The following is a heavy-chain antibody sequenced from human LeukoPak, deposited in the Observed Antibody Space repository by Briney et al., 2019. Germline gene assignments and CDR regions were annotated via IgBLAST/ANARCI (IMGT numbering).Heavy chain of an antibody. Sequence: ASVKVSCKASGYTFTSYDINWVRQATGQGLEWMGWMNPNSGNTGYAQKFQGRVTMTRNTSISTAYMELSSLRSEDTAVYYCAIPCDSSGYYQEIKSDYWGQGTLVTVSS. CDR3: AIPCDSSGYYQEIKSDY. CDR1: GYTFTSYD. D-gene: IGHD3-22*01. J-gene: IGHJ4*02. V-gene: IGHV1-8*01. CDR2: MNPNSGNT.